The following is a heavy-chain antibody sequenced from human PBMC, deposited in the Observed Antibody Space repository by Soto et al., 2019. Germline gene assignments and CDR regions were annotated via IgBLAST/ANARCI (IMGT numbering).Heavy chain of an antibody. CDR3: ARGWDIVVVTAQGNYYYGMDV. CDR2: IIPIFGTA. J-gene: IGHJ6*02. Sequence: ASVKVSCKASGGTFSSYAISWVRQAPGQGLEWMGGIIPIFGTANYAQKFQGRVTITADESTSTAYMELSSLRSEDTAVYYCARGWDIVVVTAQGNYYYGMDVWGQGTTVTVSS. V-gene: IGHV1-69*13. D-gene: IGHD2-21*02. CDR1: GGTFSSYA.